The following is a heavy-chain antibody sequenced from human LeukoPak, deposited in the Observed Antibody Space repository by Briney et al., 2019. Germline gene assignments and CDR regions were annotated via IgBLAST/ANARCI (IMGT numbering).Heavy chain of an antibody. CDR3: ARDRTRGYYDSSGYPPGH. D-gene: IGHD3-22*01. Sequence: ASVKVSCKASGYTFTGYYMHWVRQAPGQGLEWMGWINPNSGGTNYAQKFQGRVTMTRDTSISTAYMELSRLRSDDTAVYYCARDRTRGYYDSSGYPPGHWGQGTLVTVSS. J-gene: IGHJ4*02. CDR2: INPNSGGT. V-gene: IGHV1-2*02. CDR1: GYTFTGYY.